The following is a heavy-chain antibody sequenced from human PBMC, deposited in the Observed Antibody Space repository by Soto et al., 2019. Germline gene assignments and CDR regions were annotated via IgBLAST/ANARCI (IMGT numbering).Heavy chain of an antibody. CDR3: ARDGVDTATGYYCGMDV. Sequence: QVQLVQSGAEVKKPGASVKVSCKASGYTFTSYGISWVRQAPGQGLDWMGWISAYNGKTNYAQKLQGRVTMTTDTSTSTAYMELRGLRSDDPAVDYCARDGVDTATGYYCGMDVWGQGTTVTVSS. D-gene: IGHD5-18*01. CDR2: ISAYNGKT. J-gene: IGHJ6*02. V-gene: IGHV1-18*01. CDR1: GYTFTSYG.